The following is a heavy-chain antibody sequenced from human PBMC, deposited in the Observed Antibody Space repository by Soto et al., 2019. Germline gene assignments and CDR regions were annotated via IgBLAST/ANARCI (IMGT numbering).Heavy chain of an antibody. D-gene: IGHD3-3*01. V-gene: IGHV4-59*01. Sequence: SETLSLTCTVSGGSISSYYWSWIRQPPGKGLEWIGYIYYSGSTNYNPSLKSRVTISVDTSKNQFSLKLSSVTAADTAVYYCARSLGSGYYTAAHFDYWGQGTLVTVSS. CDR2: IYYSGST. CDR3: ARSLGSGYYTAAHFDY. J-gene: IGHJ4*02. CDR1: GGSISSYY.